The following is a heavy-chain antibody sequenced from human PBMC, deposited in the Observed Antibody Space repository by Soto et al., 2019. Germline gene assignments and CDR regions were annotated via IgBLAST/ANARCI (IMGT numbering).Heavy chain of an antibody. V-gene: IGHV4-31*03. D-gene: IGHD6-19*01. CDR2: IYYSGST. Sequence: SETLSLTCNVSGGSISSGGYYWSWIRQHPGKGMEWIGYIYYSGSTYYNPSLKSRVTISVNTSKNQISLKLSSVTAADTAVYYCARDLRAGRPSYYYYGMDVWGQGTTVTVSS. J-gene: IGHJ6*02. CDR1: GGSISSGGYY. CDR3: ARDLRAGRPSYYYYGMDV.